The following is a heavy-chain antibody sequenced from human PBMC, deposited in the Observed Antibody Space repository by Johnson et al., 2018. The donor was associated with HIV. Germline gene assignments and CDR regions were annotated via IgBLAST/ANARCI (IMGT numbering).Heavy chain of an antibody. V-gene: IGHV3-33*01. J-gene: IGHJ3*02. CDR1: GFTFSSYG. CDR3: ARNGLIPAAKGVAFDI. Sequence: QVTLVESGGGVVQPGRSLRLSCTASGFTFSSYGMHWVRQAPGKGLEWVAVIWYDGSNKYYADSVKGLLTISRDNAKNSLYLQMNSLRAEDTAVYYCARNGLIPAAKGVAFDIWGHGTTVTVSS. D-gene: IGHD2-2*01. CDR2: IWYDGSNK.